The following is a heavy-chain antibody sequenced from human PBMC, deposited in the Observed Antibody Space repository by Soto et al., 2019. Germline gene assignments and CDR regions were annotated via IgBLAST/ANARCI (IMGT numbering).Heavy chain of an antibody. V-gene: IGHV4-59*12. CDR2: IYYSGST. D-gene: IGHD3-3*01. CDR3: ARDPGGTDFAEWTYYFGY. Sequence: PSETLSLTCTVSGGSISSYYWSWIRQPPGKGLEWIGYIYYSGSTNYNPSLKSRVTISVDTSKNQFSLNLSSVTAADTAVYYCARDPGGTDFAEWTYYFGYWGQGTLVTVSS. J-gene: IGHJ4*02. CDR1: GGSISSYY.